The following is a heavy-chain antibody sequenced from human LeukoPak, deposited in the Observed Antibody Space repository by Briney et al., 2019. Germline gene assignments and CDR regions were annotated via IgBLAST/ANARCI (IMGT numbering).Heavy chain of an antibody. V-gene: IGHV3-66*01. J-gene: IGHJ2*01. CDR3: ASRDDDRYWYFAL. CDR2: IYGGGGT. D-gene: IGHD3-3*01. CDR1: GFTVSGSY. Sequence: GGSLRLSCAASGFTVSGSYMTWVRQAPGRGLEWVSVIYGGGGTNYADSVKDRFTISRDNSKNTLYLQMNSLRAEDTAVYYCASRDDDRYWYFALWGRGTLVTVSS.